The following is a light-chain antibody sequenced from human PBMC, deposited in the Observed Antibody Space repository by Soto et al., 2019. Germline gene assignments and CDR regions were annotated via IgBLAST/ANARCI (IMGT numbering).Light chain of an antibody. CDR2: EVS. V-gene: IGLV2-14*01. CDR3: ASYGSGATYV. CDR1: SSDVGGYNY. Sequence: LTQPASVSGSPGQSITISCTGTSSDVGGYNYVSWYQLHPGKAPKLMIHEVSERPSGVSNRFSGSKSGNTASLTISGLQAEDEADYYCASYGSGATYVFGGGTKVTVL. J-gene: IGLJ1*01.